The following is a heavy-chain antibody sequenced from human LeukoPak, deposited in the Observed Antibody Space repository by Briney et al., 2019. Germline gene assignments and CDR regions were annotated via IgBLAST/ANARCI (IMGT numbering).Heavy chain of an antibody. D-gene: IGHD3-10*01. J-gene: IGHJ4*02. Sequence: GGSLRLSCAASGFTFSNAWMSWVRQAPGKGLEWVGRIKSKTDGGTTDYAAPVKGRFTISRDDSKNTLYLQMNSLKTEGTAVYYCTTATGSYTSIDYWGQGTLVTVSS. CDR1: GFTFSNAW. CDR2: IKSKTDGGTT. V-gene: IGHV3-15*01. CDR3: TTATGSYTSIDY.